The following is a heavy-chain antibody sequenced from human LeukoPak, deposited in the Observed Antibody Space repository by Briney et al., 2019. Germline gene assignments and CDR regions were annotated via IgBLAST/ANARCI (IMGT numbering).Heavy chain of an antibody. CDR1: GGSFSGYY. Sequence: PSETLSLTCAVYGGSFSGYYWSWIRQPPGKGLEWIGEINHSGSTNHNPSLKSRVTISVDTSKNQFSLKLSSVTAADTAVYYCARGRYGDFWSGSTATYYYGMDVWGQGTTITVSS. V-gene: IGHV4-34*01. CDR3: ARGRYGDFWSGSTATYYYGMDV. CDR2: INHSGST. J-gene: IGHJ6*02. D-gene: IGHD3-3*01.